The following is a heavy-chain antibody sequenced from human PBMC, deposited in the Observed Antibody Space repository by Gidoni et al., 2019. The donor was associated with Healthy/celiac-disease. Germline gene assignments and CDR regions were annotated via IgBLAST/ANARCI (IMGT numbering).Heavy chain of an antibody. CDR2: IYTGGST. D-gene: IGHD4-17*01. Sequence: EGQRVEPGGGLVQPGGSLRRPCASYACTVRRNYMGWVRQAPGKGLEWFSVIYTGGSTYYAASVKGRFTISRDNSKHTLFLQMTRLRAEDSAVYYCARYRDYGDSRGYYGMDVWGQGPTVPVSS. J-gene: IGHJ6*02. CDR3: ARYRDYGDSRGYYGMDV. V-gene: IGHV3-66*02. CDR1: ACTVRRNY.